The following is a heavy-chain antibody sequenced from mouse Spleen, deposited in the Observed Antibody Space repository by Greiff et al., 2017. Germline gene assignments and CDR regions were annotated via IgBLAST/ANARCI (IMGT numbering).Heavy chain of an antibody. D-gene: IGHD1-1*01. CDR2: IDPENGDT. CDR1: GFNIKDVY. Sequence: VQLQQSGAELVRPGASVKLSCTASGFNIKDVYMHWVKQRPEQGLEWIGWIDPENGDTEYASKFQGKATITADTSSNTAYLQLSSLTSEDTAVYYCTTDYYGSRFDYWGQGTTLTGPS. J-gene: IGHJ2*01. V-gene: IGHV14-4*01. CDR3: TTDYYGSRFDY.